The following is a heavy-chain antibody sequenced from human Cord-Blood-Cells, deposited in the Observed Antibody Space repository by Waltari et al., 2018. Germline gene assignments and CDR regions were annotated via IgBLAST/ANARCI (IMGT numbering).Heavy chain of an antibody. V-gene: IGHV5-51*01. CDR3: ARQGELGQGLYWYFDL. CDR2: IYPGDSDT. D-gene: IGHD6-13*01. J-gene: IGHJ2*01. CDR1: GYSFTSYW. Sequence: KISCKGSGYSFTSYWIGWVRQMPGKGLEWMGIIYPGDSDTRYSPSFQGQVTISADKSISTAYLQWSSLKASDTAMYYCARQGELGQGLYWYFDLWGRGTLVTVSS.